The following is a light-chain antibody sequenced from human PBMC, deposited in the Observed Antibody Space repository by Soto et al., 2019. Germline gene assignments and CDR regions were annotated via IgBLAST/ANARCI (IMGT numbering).Light chain of an antibody. CDR3: QQYNDWPVT. CDR1: QSVRSN. Sequence: EIVMTQSPGTLSVSPGERATLSCRASQSVRSNLAWYQQKPGQAPRLLIYGASSRATGIPARFSGSGSGTELALTISSLQSEDFAVYYCQQYNDWPVTFGQGTTLEVK. J-gene: IGKJ2*01. V-gene: IGKV3-15*01. CDR2: GAS.